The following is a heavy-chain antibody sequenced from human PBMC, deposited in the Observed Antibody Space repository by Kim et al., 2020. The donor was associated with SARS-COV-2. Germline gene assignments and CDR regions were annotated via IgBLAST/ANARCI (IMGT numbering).Heavy chain of an antibody. CDR1: GFTFSSYS. CDR3: ARDRGSGSYYISY. J-gene: IGHJ4*02. CDR2: ISSSSSYI. D-gene: IGHD3-10*01. Sequence: GGSLRLSCAASGFTFSSYSMNWVRQAPGKGLEWVSSISSSSSYICYADSVKGRFTISRDNAKSSLYLQMNSLRAEDTAVYYCARDRGSGSYYISYWGQGTLVTVSS. V-gene: IGHV3-21*01.